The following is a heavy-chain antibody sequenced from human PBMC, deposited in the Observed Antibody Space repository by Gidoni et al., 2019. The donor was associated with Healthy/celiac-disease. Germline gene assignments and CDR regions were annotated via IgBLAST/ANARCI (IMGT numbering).Heavy chain of an antibody. CDR1: GYTFTSYG. CDR3: ARGSLNSLRFLEWLASPLFDY. J-gene: IGHJ4*02. Sequence: QVQLVQSGAEVKKPGASVKVSCKASGYTFTSYGISWVRQAPGQGLEWMGWISAYNGNTNYAQKLQGRVTMTTDTSTSTAYMELRSLRSDDTAVYYCARGSLNSLRFLEWLASPLFDYWGQGTLVTVSS. D-gene: IGHD3-3*01. V-gene: IGHV1-18*01. CDR2: ISAYNGNT.